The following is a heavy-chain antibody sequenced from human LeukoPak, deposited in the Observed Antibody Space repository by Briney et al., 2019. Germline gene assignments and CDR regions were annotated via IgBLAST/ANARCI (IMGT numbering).Heavy chain of an antibody. Sequence: PGETLRLSCAASGFTFSRFGMSWVRQAPGKGLEWVSAISASGGSTYYADSVKGRISISRDNSKNTLYLQMNSLRAEDTAVYFCAKSGYNRFDYWGQGTLVTVSS. J-gene: IGHJ4*02. CDR1: GFTFSRFG. D-gene: IGHD5-24*01. CDR2: ISASGGST. CDR3: AKSGYNRFDY. V-gene: IGHV3-23*01.